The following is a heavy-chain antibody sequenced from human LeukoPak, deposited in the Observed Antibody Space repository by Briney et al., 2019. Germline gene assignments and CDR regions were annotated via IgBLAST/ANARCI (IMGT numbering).Heavy chain of an antibody. CDR2: ISGSGDRT. D-gene: IGHD6-13*01. Sequence: GGSLRLSCAASGFPFSSYALGWVRQPPGKGLEGVSAISGSGDRTYYADPVRGRFTISRDGSRTTLFLQMNSLRVEDTAVYYCARSTVTVAAAGIDYWGQGTLVTVSS. V-gene: IGHV3-23*01. CDR3: ARSTVTVAAAGIDY. J-gene: IGHJ4*02. CDR1: GFPFSSYA.